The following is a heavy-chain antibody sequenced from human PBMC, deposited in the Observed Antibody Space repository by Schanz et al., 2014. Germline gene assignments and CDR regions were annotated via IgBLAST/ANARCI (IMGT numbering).Heavy chain of an antibody. CDR2: IISILGIA. J-gene: IGHJ4*02. D-gene: IGHD6-13*01. CDR3: ASSGDGYSSSWDFDY. Sequence: QVQLVQSGAEVKKPGSSVKVSCKASGGTFSSYTISWVRQAPGQGLEWMGRIISILGIANYAQKFQGRVTITADKSTFTAYMDVSSLRSEDTAVYYCASSGDGYSSSWDFDYWGQGTLVTVSS. V-gene: IGHV1-69*02. CDR1: GGTFSSYT.